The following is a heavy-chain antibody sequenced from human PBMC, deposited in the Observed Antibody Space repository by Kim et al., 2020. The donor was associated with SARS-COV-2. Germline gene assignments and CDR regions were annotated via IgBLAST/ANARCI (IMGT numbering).Heavy chain of an antibody. Sequence: TYDADYVKGRFTISRDNSKNTLYLQMNSLRAEDTAVYYCARVVTYWYFDLWGRGTLVTVSS. CDR2: T. V-gene: IGHV3-23*03. J-gene: IGHJ2*01. D-gene: IGHD5-18*01. CDR3: ARVVTYWYFDL.